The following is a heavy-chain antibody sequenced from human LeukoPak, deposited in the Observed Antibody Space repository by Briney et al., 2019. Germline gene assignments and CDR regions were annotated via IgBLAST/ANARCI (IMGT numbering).Heavy chain of an antibody. CDR1: GGSISSSGHY. D-gene: IGHD2-2*01. J-gene: IGHJ4*02. Sequence: ASETLSLTCTVSGGSISSSGHYWGWIRQPPGKGLEWIGIIYYSRSTYYNPSLKSRVTISADTSKNQFSLKLSSVTAADTAVYYCARQYCSSTTCWAYFDYWGQGTLVTVSS. CDR3: ARQYCSSTTCWAYFDY. CDR2: IYYSRST. V-gene: IGHV4-39*01.